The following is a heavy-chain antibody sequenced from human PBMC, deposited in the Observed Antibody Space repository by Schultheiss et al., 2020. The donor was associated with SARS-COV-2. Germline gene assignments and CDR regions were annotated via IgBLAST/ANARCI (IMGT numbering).Heavy chain of an antibody. CDR2: INSDGSST. J-gene: IGHJ3*02. V-gene: IGHV3-74*01. D-gene: IGHD6-13*01. Sequence: GGSLRLSCAASGLTFDDDAMHWVRQAPGKGLEWVSGINSDGSSTSYADSVKGRFTISRDNAKNTLYLQMNSLRAEDTAVYYCAREAAGINAFDIWGQGTMVTGSS. CDR1: GLTFDDDA. CDR3: AREAAGINAFDI.